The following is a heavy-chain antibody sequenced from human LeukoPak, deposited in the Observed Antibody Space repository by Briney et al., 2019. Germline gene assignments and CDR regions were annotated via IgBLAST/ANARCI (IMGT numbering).Heavy chain of an antibody. V-gene: IGHV3-21*01. CDR1: GFPFSSYS. CDR3: ARDLGGSYGGGGAFDI. J-gene: IGHJ3*02. CDR2: ISSSSSYI. D-gene: IGHD1-26*01. Sequence: GGSLRLSCAASGFPFSSYSMNWVRQAPGKGLEWVSSISSSSSYIYYADSVKGRFTISRDNAKNSLYLQMNSLRAEDTAVYYCARDLGGSYGGGGAFDIWGQGTMVTVSS.